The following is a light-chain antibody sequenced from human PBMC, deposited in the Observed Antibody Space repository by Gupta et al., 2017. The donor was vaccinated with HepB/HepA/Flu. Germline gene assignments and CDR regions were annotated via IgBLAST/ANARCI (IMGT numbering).Light chain of an antibody. J-gene: IGKJ1*01. Sequence: EIVMTQSPATLSVSPGERATLSCRASQTISSDLAWYQQKPGQAPRLLIYGASIRATGIPARFSGSGSGTEFTLTISSLQSEDFAVYYCQQYNSWPPLWTFGQGTKVEIK. CDR2: GAS. CDR3: QQYNSWPPLWT. CDR1: QTISSD. V-gene: IGKV3-15*01.